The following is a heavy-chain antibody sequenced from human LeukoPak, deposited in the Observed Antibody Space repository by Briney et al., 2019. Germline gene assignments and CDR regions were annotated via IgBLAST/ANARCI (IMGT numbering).Heavy chain of an antibody. V-gene: IGHV3-53*01. CDR3: ARDGITMVRGVITTTYFDY. CDR2: IYSGGST. CDR1: GFTVSSNY. J-gene: IGHJ4*02. Sequence: GGSLRLSCAASGFTVSSNYMSWVRQAPGKGLEWVSVIYSGGSTYYADSVKGRFTISRDNSKNTLYLQMNSQRAEDTAVYYCARDGITMVRGVITTTYFDYWGQGTLVTVSS. D-gene: IGHD3-10*01.